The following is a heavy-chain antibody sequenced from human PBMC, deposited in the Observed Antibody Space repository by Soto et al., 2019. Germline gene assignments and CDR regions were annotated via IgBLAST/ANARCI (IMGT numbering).Heavy chain of an antibody. Sequence: QVQLQQWGAGLLKPSETLSLTCAVYGGSFSGYYWSWIRQPPGKGLEWIGGINHSGSTNYNPSRKSRVTISVDTSKNHFSLKLSSVTAADTAVYYCARGLVLVAAAYIDYWGQGTLVTVSS. D-gene: IGHD6-13*01. V-gene: IGHV4-34*01. J-gene: IGHJ4*02. CDR2: INHSGST. CDR3: ARGLVLVAAAYIDY. CDR1: GGSFSGYY.